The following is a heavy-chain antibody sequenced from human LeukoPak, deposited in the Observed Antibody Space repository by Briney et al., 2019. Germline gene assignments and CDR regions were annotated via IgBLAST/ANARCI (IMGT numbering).Heavy chain of an antibody. V-gene: IGHV1-8*01. D-gene: IGHD5-18*01. CDR1: GYTFTSYD. CDR2: MNPNSGNT. J-gene: IGHJ4*02. Sequence: ASVKVSCKASGYTFTSYDINWVRQAPGQGLEWMGWMNPNSGNTGYAQKFQGRVTMTRDTSISTAYMELSRLRSDDTAVYYCARDFNLIYDTAWGQGTLVTVSS. CDR3: ARDFNLIYDTA.